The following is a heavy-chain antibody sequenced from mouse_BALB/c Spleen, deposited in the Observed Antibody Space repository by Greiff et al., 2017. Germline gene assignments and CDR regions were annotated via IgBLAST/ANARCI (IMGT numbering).Heavy chain of an antibody. J-gene: IGHJ4*01. CDR1: GYSITSDYA. Sequence: VQLVESGPGLVKPSQSLSLTCTVTGYSITSDYAWNWIRQFPGNKLEWMGYISYSGSTSYNPSLKSRISITRDTSKNQFFLQLNSVTTEDTATYYCLYYGYGDYAMDYWGQGTSVTVSS. D-gene: IGHD1-2*01. CDR3: LYYGYGDYAMDY. CDR2: ISYSGST. V-gene: IGHV3-2*02.